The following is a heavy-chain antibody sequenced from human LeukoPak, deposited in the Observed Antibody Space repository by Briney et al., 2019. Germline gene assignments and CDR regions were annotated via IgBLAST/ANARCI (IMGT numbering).Heavy chain of an antibody. CDR1: GFTFSNYW. D-gene: IGHD5-12*01. Sequence: GGSLRLSCAASGFTFSNYWMHWVRQAPGKGLMWVSHIDDDGSTTTAYADSVKGRFTISRDNSKNTLYLQMNSLRAEDTAVYYCASFWGYSGYDLTHMDDYWGQGTLVTVSS. V-gene: IGHV3-74*01. CDR3: ASFWGYSGYDLTHMDDY. J-gene: IGHJ4*02. CDR2: IDDDGSTTT.